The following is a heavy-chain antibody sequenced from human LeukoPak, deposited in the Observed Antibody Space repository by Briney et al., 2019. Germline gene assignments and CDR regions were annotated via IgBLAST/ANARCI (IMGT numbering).Heavy chain of an antibody. CDR1: GFTFSSYG. Sequence: QTGGSLRLSCAASGFTFSSYGMSWVRQAPGKGLEWVSAISGSGGSTYYADSVKGRFTISRDNSKNTLYLQMNSLRAEDTAVYYCAKVVSGGSYFDYWGQGTLVTVSS. CDR3: AKVVSGGSYFDY. D-gene: IGHD3-16*01. CDR2: ISGSGGST. J-gene: IGHJ4*02. V-gene: IGHV3-23*01.